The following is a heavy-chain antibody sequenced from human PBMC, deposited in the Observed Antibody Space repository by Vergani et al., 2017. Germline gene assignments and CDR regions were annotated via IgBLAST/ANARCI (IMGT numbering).Heavy chain of an antibody. CDR3: AKAAVVPAAPLDY. V-gene: IGHV3-23*01. CDR1: GFTFIMHA. D-gene: IGHD2-2*01. J-gene: IGHJ4*02. CDR2: LSASDRRK. Sequence: EVQLLESGGDLVQPGGSLRLSCAASGFTFIMHAMSWVRQAPGKGLEWVSTLSASDRRKHYADSVKGRFTISRDISKNTLYLQMNSLRAEDTAVYYCAKAAVVPAAPLDYWGQGTLVTVSS.